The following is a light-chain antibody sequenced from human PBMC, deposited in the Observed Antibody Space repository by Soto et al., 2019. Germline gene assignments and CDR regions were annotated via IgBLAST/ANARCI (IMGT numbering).Light chain of an antibody. V-gene: IGKV3-15*01. J-gene: IGKJ2*01. Sequence: EIVMTQSPATLSVSPGERATLSCRASQSVSSNFLAWYQQKPGQAPRLLIYGASTRATGVPARFSGGGSGTEFTLTISSLQSEDFAIYCCQQYNDWPQYTFGQGTKLEIK. CDR2: GAS. CDR1: QSVSSN. CDR3: QQYNDWPQYT.